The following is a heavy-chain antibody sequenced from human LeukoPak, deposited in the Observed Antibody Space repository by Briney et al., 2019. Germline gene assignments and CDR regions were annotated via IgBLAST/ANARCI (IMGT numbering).Heavy chain of an antibody. CDR2: IRSKAYGGTT. Sequence: QPGRSLRLSCTASGFTFGDYAMSWVRRAPGKGLEWVGFIRSKAYGGTTEYAASVKGRFTISRDDSKSIAYLQMNSLKTEDTAVYYCTRPYSSGLFPNYYYMDVWGKGTTVTVSS. CDR3: TRPYSSGLFPNYYYMDV. CDR1: GFTFGDYA. J-gene: IGHJ6*03. D-gene: IGHD6-19*01. V-gene: IGHV3-49*04.